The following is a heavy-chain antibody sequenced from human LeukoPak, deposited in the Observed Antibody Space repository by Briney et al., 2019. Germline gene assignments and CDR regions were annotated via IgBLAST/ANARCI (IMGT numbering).Heavy chain of an antibody. CDR3: TTQRYGDLSGNY. V-gene: IGHV3-73*01. Sequence: GGSLRLSCAASGFTFSGSAMHWVRQASGKGLEWVGRIRSKANSYATAYAASVKGRFTISRDDSKNTAYLQMNSLKTEDTAVYYCTTQRYGDLSGNYWGQGTQVTVSS. CDR2: IRSKANSYAT. D-gene: IGHD4-17*01. CDR1: GFTFSGSA. J-gene: IGHJ4*02.